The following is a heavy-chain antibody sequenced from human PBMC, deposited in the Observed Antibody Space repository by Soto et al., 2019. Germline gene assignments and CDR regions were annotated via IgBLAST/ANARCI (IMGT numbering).Heavy chain of an antibody. D-gene: IGHD1-26*01. V-gene: IGHV4-39*01. CDR2: IYYSGST. CDR1: GGSISSSSYY. J-gene: IGHJ6*02. CDR3: ARLSSLVGATDYYYYGMDV. Sequence: PSETLSLTCTVSGGSISSSSYYWGWIRQPPGKGLEWIGSIYYSGSTYYNPSLKSRVTISVDTSKNQFSLKLSSVTAADTAVYYCARLSSLVGATDYYYYGMDVWGQGTTVT.